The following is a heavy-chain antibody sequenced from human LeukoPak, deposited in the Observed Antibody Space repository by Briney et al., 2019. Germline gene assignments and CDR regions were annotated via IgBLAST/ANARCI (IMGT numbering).Heavy chain of an antibody. V-gene: IGHV3-30*18. CDR2: ISYDGSNK. CDR3: AKEMGGRANWNFEKSNWFDP. CDR1: GFTFSSYG. J-gene: IGHJ5*02. Sequence: PGRSLRLSCAASGFTFSSYGMHWVRQAPGKGLEWVAVISYDGSNKYYADSVKGRFTISRDNSKNTLYLQMNSLRAEDTAVYYCAKEMGGRANWNFEKSNWFDPWGQGTLVTVSS. D-gene: IGHD1-1*01.